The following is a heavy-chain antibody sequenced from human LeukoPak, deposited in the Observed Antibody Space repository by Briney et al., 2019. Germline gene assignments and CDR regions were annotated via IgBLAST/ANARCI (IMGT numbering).Heavy chain of an antibody. D-gene: IGHD3-10*01. J-gene: IGHJ4*02. V-gene: IGHV4-31*03. CDR1: GGSISGGVYY. CDR2: IYHSGSA. CDR3: ARDGGGGSGSYSRYLDS. Sequence: SETLSLTCTVSGGSISGGVYYWSWIRQHPGKGLEWIGYIYHSGSAYYNPSLKSRVTISVDTSKNQFSLKLSSVTAAVTAVYYCARDGGGGSGSYSRYLDSWGQGTLVTVSS.